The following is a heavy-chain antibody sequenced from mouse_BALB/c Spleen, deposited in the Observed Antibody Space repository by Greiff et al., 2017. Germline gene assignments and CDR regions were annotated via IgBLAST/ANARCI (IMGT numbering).Heavy chain of an antibody. V-gene: IGHV3-2*02. CDR2: ISYSGST. Sequence: EVKLQQSGPGLVKPSQSLSLTCTVTGYSITSDYAWNWIRQFPGNKLEWMGYISYSGSTSYNPSLKSRISITRDTSKNQFFLQLNSVTTEDTATYYCARSYYYGSSPHWYFDVWGAGTTVTVSA. CDR3: ARSYYYGSSPHWYFDV. J-gene: IGHJ1*01. D-gene: IGHD1-1*01. CDR1: GYSITSDYA.